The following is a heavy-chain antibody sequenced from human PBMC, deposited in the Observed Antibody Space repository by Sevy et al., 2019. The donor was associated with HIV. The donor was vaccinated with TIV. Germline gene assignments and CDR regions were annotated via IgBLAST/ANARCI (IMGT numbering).Heavy chain of an antibody. CDR3: GRWDMATSSDAFDF. Sequence: ASLKVSCKPSGYTFTSFGFTWVRQAPGQGLEWVGSINTYNSNTYYAQRLQGRLSITTDTSTSTAYMELRSLRSDDTAVYFCGRWDMATSSDAFDFWGQGTMVTVSS. CDR2: INTYNSNT. J-gene: IGHJ3*01. V-gene: IGHV1-18*01. D-gene: IGHD5-12*01. CDR1: GYTFTSFG.